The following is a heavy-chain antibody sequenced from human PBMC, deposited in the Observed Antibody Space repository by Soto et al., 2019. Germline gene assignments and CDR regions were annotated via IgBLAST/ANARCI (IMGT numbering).Heavy chain of an antibody. D-gene: IGHD6-19*01. V-gene: IGHV1-18*01. J-gene: IGHJ4*02. CDR2: ISSYNANT. CDR1: GYTFTSYG. Sequence: GASVQVSCKASGYTFTSYGISWVRQAPGQGLEWMGWISSYNANTNYAQKLQGRVTMTTDTSTSTSYMELRSLRSDDTAVYIIARDRLAVTADDWGQGTPVT. CDR3: ARDRLAVTADD.